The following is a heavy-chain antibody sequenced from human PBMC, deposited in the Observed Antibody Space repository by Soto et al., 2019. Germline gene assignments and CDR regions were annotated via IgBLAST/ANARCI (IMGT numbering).Heavy chain of an antibody. Sequence: SETLSLTCTVSGGSISSSSYYWGWIRQPPGKGLEWIGSIYYSGSTYYNPSLKSRVTISVDTSMNQFSLKLSSVTAADTAVYYCASPRGYCSGGSCYGYDYWGQGPLVT. CDR3: ASPRGYCSGGSCYGYDY. CDR1: GGSISSSSYY. J-gene: IGHJ4*02. D-gene: IGHD2-15*01. V-gene: IGHV4-39*01. CDR2: IYYSGST.